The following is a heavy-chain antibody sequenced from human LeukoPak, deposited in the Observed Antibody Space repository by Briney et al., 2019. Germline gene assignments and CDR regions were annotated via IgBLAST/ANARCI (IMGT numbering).Heavy chain of an antibody. V-gene: IGHV4-34*01. CDR3: ARGDGSGYSYGTIDY. D-gene: IGHD5-18*01. Sequence: SETLSLTCAVHGGSFSGYYWSWIRQPPGKGLEWIGEINHSGSTNYNPSLKSRVTISVDTSKNQFSLKLGSVTAADTAVYYCARGDGSGYSYGTIDYWGQGTLVTVSS. J-gene: IGHJ4*02. CDR1: GGSFSGYY. CDR2: INHSGST.